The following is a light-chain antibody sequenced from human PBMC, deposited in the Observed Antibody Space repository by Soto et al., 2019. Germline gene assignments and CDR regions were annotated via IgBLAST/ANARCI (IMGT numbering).Light chain of an antibody. Sequence: EIVLTQSPGTLSLSPGERATLYCRASKSVSSSYLALYQQKPGQAPRLLIYGASSRATGIPDRFSVSGYGTDFTLTISRLEPEDFAVYYCQQYGSSLYTFGQGTKLEIK. CDR2: GAS. J-gene: IGKJ2*01. CDR3: QQYGSSLYT. CDR1: KSVSSSY. V-gene: IGKV3-20*01.